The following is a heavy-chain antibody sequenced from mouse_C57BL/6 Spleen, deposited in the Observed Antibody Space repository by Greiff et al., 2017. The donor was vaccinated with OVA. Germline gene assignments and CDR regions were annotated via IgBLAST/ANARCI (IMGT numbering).Heavy chain of an antibody. CDR3: ARGMITSLFDY. CDR1: GFTFSNYW. D-gene: IGHD2-4*01. CDR2: IRLKSDNYAT. V-gene: IGHV6-3*01. J-gene: IGHJ2*01. Sequence: EVMLVESGGGLVQPGGSMKLSCVASGFTFSNYWMNWVRQSPEKGLEWVAQIRLKSDNYATHYAESVKGRFTISRDDSKSSVYLQMNNLRAEDTGIYYCARGMITSLFDYWGQGTTLTVSS.